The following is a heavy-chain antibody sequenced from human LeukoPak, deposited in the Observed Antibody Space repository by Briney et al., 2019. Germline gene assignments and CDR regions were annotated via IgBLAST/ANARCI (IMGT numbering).Heavy chain of an antibody. CDR3: ARGAGGSYSTGNYWYFDL. J-gene: IGHJ2*01. CDR2: IYHSGST. D-gene: IGHD1-26*01. CDR1: GGSISSSNW. Sequence: PSETESLTCAVSGGSISSSNWWSGVRQPPGKGLEWIGEIYHSGSTNYNPSLKSRVTISVDKSKNQFSLKLSSVTAADTAVYYCARGAGGSYSTGNYWYFDLWGRGTLVTVSS. V-gene: IGHV4-4*02.